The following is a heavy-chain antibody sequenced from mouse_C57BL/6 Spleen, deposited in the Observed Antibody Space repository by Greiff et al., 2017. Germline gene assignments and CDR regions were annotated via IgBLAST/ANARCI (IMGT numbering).Heavy chain of an antibody. CDR1: GYTFTDYE. CDR3: TRGGPKNYFDS. J-gene: IGHJ2*01. V-gene: IGHV1-15*01. D-gene: IGHD5-1*01. CDR2: IDPETGGT. Sequence: QVQLQQSGAELVRPGASVTLSCKASGYTFTDYEMHWVKQTPVHGLEWIGAIDPETGGTAYNQKFKGKAILTADKSSSTAYMELRSLTSEDSAVYYCTRGGPKNYFDSGGQGTPVTVSS.